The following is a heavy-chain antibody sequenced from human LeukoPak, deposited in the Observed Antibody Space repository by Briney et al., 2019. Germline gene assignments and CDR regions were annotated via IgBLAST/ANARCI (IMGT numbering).Heavy chain of an antibody. Sequence: GGSLRLSCAASGFTVSGNYMNWVRQAPGKGLEWVSVIYSGGSTYYTDSVKGRFTISRDNSKNTLYLQMNSLRAEDTAVYYCARGPQGKSGSPPYYFDYWGQGTLITVSS. D-gene: IGHD1-26*01. J-gene: IGHJ4*02. CDR2: IYSGGST. CDR1: GFTVSGNY. V-gene: IGHV3-66*01. CDR3: ARGPQGKSGSPPYYFDY.